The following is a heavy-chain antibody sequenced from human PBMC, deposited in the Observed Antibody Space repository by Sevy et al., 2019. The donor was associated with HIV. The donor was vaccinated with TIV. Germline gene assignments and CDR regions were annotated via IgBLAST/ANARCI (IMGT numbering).Heavy chain of an antibody. CDR3: ARRFEGAGGYYDSSGYGTWFDP. J-gene: IGHJ5*02. CDR2: IYYSGST. Sequence: SENLSLTCTVSGGSISSSSYYWGWIRQPPGKGLEWIGSIYYSGSTYYNPSLKSRVTISVDTSKNQFSLKLSSVTAADTAVYYCARRFEGAGGYYDSSGYGTWFDPWGQGTLVTAPQ. CDR1: GGSISSSSYY. V-gene: IGHV4-39*01. D-gene: IGHD3-22*01.